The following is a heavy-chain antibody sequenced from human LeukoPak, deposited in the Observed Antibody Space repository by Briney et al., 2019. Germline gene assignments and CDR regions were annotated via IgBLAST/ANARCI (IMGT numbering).Heavy chain of an antibody. Sequence: ASVKVSCKASGYTFISYDTNWVRQATGQGLEWMGWMNPNSGITGYAQKFQGRVSMTRNTSIGTAYMELSSLKSEDTAVYYCARGLYYYDSNGRTPYDYWGQGTLVTVSS. CDR3: ARGLYYYDSNGRTPYDY. CDR2: MNPNSGIT. V-gene: IGHV1-8*01. J-gene: IGHJ4*02. D-gene: IGHD3-22*01. CDR1: GYTFISYD.